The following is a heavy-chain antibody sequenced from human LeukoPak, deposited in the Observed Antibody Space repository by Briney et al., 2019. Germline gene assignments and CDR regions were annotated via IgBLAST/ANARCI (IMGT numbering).Heavy chain of an antibody. CDR1: GFTFSHYG. CDR3: ARDAQRGFDYSNSLQY. J-gene: IGHJ4*02. V-gene: IGHV3-33*01. CDR2: IWSDGTNK. Sequence: PGGSLRLSCAASGFTFSHYGLHWARQAPGKGLEWVAVIWSDGTNKYYTDSVKGRFTISRDDSMKTLYLQMDSLGAEDTAIYFCARDAQRGFDYSNSLQYWGQGSLVTVS. D-gene: IGHD4-11*01.